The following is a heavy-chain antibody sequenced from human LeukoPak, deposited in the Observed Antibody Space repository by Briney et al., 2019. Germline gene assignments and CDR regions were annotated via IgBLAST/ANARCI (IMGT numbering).Heavy chain of an antibody. CDR2: VSSSGSST. J-gene: IGHJ3*02. Sequence: GGSLRLSCAASGLVFDNFAMSWVRQAPGKGLVWVSTVSSSGSSTYYADSVKGRFTISRDNSKNTLYLQMNSLRAEDTAVYYCARDSSGDALDIWGQGTVVTVSS. CDR1: GLVFDNFA. V-gene: IGHV3-23*01. CDR3: ARDSSGDALDI.